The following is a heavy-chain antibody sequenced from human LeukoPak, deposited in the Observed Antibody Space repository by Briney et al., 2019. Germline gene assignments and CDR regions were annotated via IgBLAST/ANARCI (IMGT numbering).Heavy chain of an antibody. J-gene: IGHJ4*02. CDR2: IYYSGST. Sequence: PSETLSLTCTVSGGSISSYYWSWIRQPPGKGLEWIGYIYYSGSTNYNPSLKSRVTISVDTSKNQFSLKLSSVTAADTAVYYCARLYLRELADYWGQGTLVTVSS. V-gene: IGHV4-59*01. CDR3: ARLYLRELADY. CDR1: GGSISSYY. D-gene: IGHD3-10*01.